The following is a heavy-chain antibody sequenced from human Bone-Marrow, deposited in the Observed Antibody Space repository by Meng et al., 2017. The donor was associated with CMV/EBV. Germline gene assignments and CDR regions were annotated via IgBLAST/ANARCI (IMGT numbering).Heavy chain of an antibody. CDR3: ARDGGPTFYYDSTGYLIPLYFDY. Sequence: GESLKISCAASGFTFSSYWMHWVRQAPGKGLVWVSGIGGSGDSTYYADSVKGRFTISRDNSKNTLYLQMNSLRAEDSAVYYCARDGGPTFYYDSTGYLIPLYFDYWGQGTLVTVSS. CDR2: IGGSGDST. J-gene: IGHJ4*02. V-gene: IGHV3-23*01. CDR1: GFTFSSYW. D-gene: IGHD3-22*01.